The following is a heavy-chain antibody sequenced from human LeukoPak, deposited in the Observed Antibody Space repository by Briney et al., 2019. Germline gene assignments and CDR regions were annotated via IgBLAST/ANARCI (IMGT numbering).Heavy chain of an antibody. Sequence: SETLSLTYTASGCSINTSYWHCIRQSPGKGLEWIGYIHYTGSTNYNPSLKSRVTILIDTSKNQFSLKLSSVTAADTAVYYCAMGPYSFGDNGFGPCGQGTLVTVSS. J-gene: IGHJ5*02. CDR1: GCSINTSY. D-gene: IGHD3-16*01. CDR2: IHYTGST. CDR3: AMGPYSFGDNGFGP. V-gene: IGHV4-59*01.